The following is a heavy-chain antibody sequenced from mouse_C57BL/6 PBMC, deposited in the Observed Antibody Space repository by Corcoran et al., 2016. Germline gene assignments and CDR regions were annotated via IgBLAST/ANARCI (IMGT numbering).Heavy chain of an antibody. D-gene: IGHD2-4*01. CDR1: GYTFTDYY. V-gene: IGHV1-76*01. CDR2: IYPGSGNT. CDR3: ARSGDYDGQAFAY. Sequence: QVQLKQSGAELVRPGASVKLSCKASGYTFTDYYINWVKQRPGQGLEWIARIYPGSGNTYYNEKFKGKATLTAEKSSSTAYMQLSSLTSEDSAVYCCARSGDYDGQAFAYWGQGTLVTVSA. J-gene: IGHJ3*01.